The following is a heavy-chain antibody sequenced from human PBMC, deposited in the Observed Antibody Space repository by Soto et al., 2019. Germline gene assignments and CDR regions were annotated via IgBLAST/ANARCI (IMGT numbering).Heavy chain of an antibody. CDR1: GLTFSDYY. CDR2: ISSSGSTI. D-gene: IGHD6-13*01. J-gene: IGHJ6*03. V-gene: IGHV3-11*01. CDR3: ARDLYGSSWYGDYMDV. Sequence: GGSLRLSCAASGLTFSDYYMILLRQAPGKGLEWVSYISSSGSTIYYADSVKGRFTISRDNAKNSLYLQMNSLRAEDTAVYYCARDLYGSSWYGDYMDVWGKGTTVTVSS.